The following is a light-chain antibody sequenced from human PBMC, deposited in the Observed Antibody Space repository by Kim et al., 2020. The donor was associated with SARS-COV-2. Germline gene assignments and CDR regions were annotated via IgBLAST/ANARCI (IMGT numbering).Light chain of an antibody. CDR1: QSISTY. CDR3: QQSFGPPYT. CDR2: SAS. J-gene: IGKJ2*01. Sequence: DILMTQSPSSLSASVGDRVTITCRASQSISTYLNWYQHKPGKAPKVLIYSASTLQSAVPSRFSGSGSGTEFTLSIGGLQPEDFATYYCQQSFGPPYTFGQGTKLEIK. V-gene: IGKV1-39*01.